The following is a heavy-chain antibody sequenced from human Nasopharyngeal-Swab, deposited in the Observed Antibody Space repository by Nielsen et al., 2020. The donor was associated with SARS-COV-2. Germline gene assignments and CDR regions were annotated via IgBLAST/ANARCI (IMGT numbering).Heavy chain of an antibody. V-gene: IGHV4-31*03. D-gene: IGHD2-15*01. CDR1: GGSISSGGYY. CDR2: IYYSGST. Sequence: LRLSCTVSGGSISSGGYYWSWIRQHPGKGLEWIGYIYYSGSTYYNPSLKSRVTISVDTSKNQFSLKLSSVTAADTAVYYCARVAVVVSYYYYGMDVWGQGTTGTVSS. CDR3: ARVAVVVSYYYYGMDV. J-gene: IGHJ6*02.